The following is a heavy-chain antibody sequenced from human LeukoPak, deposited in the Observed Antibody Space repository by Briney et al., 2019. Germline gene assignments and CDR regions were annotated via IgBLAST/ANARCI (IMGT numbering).Heavy chain of an antibody. CDR1: GFTFSSYA. CDR3: ASDRDSSGYYPDY. Sequence: PGGSLRLSCAASGFTFSSYAMSWVRQAPGKGLEWVAVISYDGSNKYYADSVKGRFTISRDNSKNTLYLQMNSLRAEDTAVYYCASDRDSSGYYPDYWGQGTLVTVSS. J-gene: IGHJ4*02. D-gene: IGHD3-22*01. V-gene: IGHV3-30*03. CDR2: ISYDGSNK.